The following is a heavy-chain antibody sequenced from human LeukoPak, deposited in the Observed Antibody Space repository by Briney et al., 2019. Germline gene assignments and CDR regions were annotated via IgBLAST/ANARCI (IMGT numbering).Heavy chain of an antibody. CDR1: GYTFTSYA. CDR2: INAGNGNT. CDR3: ASPTDSSGFYYNS. Sequence: GASVKVSCKASGYTFTSYAMHWVRQAPGRRLEWMGWINAGNGNTKYSQKFQGRVTITRDTSASTAYMELSSLRSEDTAVYYCASPTDSSGFYYNSWGQGTLVTVSS. D-gene: IGHD3-22*01. J-gene: IGHJ4*02. V-gene: IGHV1-3*01.